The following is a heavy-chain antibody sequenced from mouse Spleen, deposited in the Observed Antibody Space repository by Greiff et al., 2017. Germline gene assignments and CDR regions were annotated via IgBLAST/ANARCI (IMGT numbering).Heavy chain of an antibody. CDR2: ISYDGSN. CDR1: GYSITSGYY. V-gene: IGHV3-6*01. J-gene: IGHJ4*01. D-gene: IGHD2-1*01. Sequence: EVKLQESGPGLVKPSQSLSLTCSVTGYSITSGYYWNWIRQFPGNKLEWMGYISYDGSNNYNPSLKNRISITRDTSKNQFFLKLNSVTTEDTATYYCARYGNYDYAMDYWGQGTSVTVSS. CDR3: ARYGNYDYAMDY.